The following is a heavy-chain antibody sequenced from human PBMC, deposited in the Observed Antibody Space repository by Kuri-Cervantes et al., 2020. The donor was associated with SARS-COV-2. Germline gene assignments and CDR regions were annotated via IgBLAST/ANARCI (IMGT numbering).Heavy chain of an antibody. J-gene: IGHJ6*03. CDR2: INYSGTT. CDR1: GGSFSNFL. Sequence: SETLSLTCGVYGGSFSNFLWDWVRQPQGKGMEWIGEINYSGTTNYNPSLKSRVTISVDPSKNLFSLNLTSVTAADTAMYYCARLRRHNDGWFATGYYMDVWGKGTTVTVSS. CDR3: ARLRRHNDGWFATGYYMDV. D-gene: IGHD6-19*01. V-gene: IGHV4-34*01.